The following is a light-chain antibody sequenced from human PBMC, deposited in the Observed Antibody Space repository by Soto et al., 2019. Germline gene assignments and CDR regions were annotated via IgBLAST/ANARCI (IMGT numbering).Light chain of an antibody. V-gene: IGKV1-5*01. CDR1: QSVSSW. J-gene: IGKJ1*01. CDR3: QYYSAVWA. CDR2: DAS. Sequence: DLQMTQSPSTLSASLGDRVTIXXRASQSVSSWLAWYQQKPGKAPKVLIYDASSLESGVPSRFSGSGSGTDFILTISSLQPDDFATYYCQYYSAVWAFGQGTKVDIK.